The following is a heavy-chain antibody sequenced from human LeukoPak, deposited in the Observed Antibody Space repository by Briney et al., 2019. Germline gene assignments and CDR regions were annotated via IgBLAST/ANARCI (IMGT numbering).Heavy chain of an antibody. CDR3: ARGGYCSSTSCYGRRRFDY. CDR1: GYTFTSYD. D-gene: IGHD2-2*01. V-gene: IGHV1-8*01. Sequence: ASVKVSCKASGYTFTSYDINWVRQATGQGLEWMGWMNPNGGNTGYAQKFQGRVTMTRNTSISTAYMELSSLRSEDTAVYYCARGGYCSSTSCYGRRRFDYWGQGTLVTVSS. CDR2: MNPNGGNT. J-gene: IGHJ4*02.